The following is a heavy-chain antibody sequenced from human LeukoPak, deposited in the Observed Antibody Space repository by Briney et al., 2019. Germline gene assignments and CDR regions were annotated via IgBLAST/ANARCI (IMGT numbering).Heavy chain of an antibody. V-gene: IGHV3-48*03. CDR3: ARAGSYGFYYFDY. Sequence: GGSLRLSCAASGFTFSSYEMNWVRHAPGKGLEWVSYISSSGSTIYYADSVKGRFTISRDNAKNSLYLQMNSLRAEDTAVYYCARAGSYGFYYFDYWGQGTLVTVSS. D-gene: IGHD5-18*01. J-gene: IGHJ4*02. CDR1: GFTFSSYE. CDR2: ISSSGSTI.